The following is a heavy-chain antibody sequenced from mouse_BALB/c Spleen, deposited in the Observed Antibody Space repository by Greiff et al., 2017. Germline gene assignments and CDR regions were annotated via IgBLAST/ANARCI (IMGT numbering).Heavy chain of an antibody. CDR1: GFTFSSYG. D-gene: IGHD1-1*01. CDR2: ISSGGSYT. J-gene: IGHJ2*01. CDR3: ARHGSSYDFDD. Sequence: EVQGVESGGDLVKPAGSLTLSCAASGFTFSSYGMSWVRQTPDKRLEWVATISSGGSYTYYPDSVKGRFTISRDNAKNTLYLQISSLKTEDTAMYYCARHGSSYDFDDWGQGTTLTVSA. V-gene: IGHV5-6*01.